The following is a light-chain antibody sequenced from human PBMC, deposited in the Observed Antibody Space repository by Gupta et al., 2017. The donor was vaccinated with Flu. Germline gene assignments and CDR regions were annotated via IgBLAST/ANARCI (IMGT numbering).Light chain of an antibody. CDR1: SSDVGSYNL. CDR2: EGS. CDR3: CSYAGVRGNV. V-gene: IGLV2-23*01. Sequence: ALPHPASVSGSPGHTITISCTATSSDVGSYNLVSWYQHHPGRAPKLIIYEGSKRPSGVSDRFSGSKSGNTASLTISGLQTEDEADYFCCSYAGVRGNVFGTGTQVTVL. J-gene: IGLJ1*01.